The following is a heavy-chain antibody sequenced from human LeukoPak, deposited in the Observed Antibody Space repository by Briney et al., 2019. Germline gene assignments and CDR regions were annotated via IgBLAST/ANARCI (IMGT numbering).Heavy chain of an antibody. CDR2: IYSGGST. V-gene: IGHV3-53*01. CDR3: ARDGVDYYGMDV. Sequence: PGGSLRLSCAASGFAVSSNYMSWVRQAPGKGLEWVSVIYSGGSTYYADSVKGRFTISRDNSKNTLYLQMNSLRAEDTAVYYCARDGVDYYGMDVWGQGTTVTVSS. J-gene: IGHJ6*02. CDR1: GFAVSSNY.